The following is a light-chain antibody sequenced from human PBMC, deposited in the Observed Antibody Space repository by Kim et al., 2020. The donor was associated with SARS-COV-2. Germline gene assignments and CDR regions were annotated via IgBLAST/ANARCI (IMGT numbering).Light chain of an antibody. J-gene: IGKJ1*01. CDR2: DAS. CDR1: QSMSSRY. Sequence: LSPGEGTTLACRASQSMSSRYFAWYQQKPGQAPRLLIYDASNRATGIPDRFSGSGSGTDFTLTISRLEPEDFAVYYCQQCGTTPWTFGQGTKVEI. V-gene: IGKV3-20*01. CDR3: QQCGTTPWT.